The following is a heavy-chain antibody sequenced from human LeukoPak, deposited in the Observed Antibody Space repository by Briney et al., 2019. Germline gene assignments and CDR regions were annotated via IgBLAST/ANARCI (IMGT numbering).Heavy chain of an antibody. J-gene: IGHJ5*02. Sequence: GGSLRLFCAASGFTFSSYWMHWVRQAPGKGLVWVSRINTDGSCTYYADSVKGRFTISRDNARNTLYLQMNSLRVDDTAVYYCARGGLLGFDPWGQGTLVTVSS. CDR2: INTDGSCT. V-gene: IGHV3-74*01. CDR1: GFTFSSYW. CDR3: ARGGLLGFDP.